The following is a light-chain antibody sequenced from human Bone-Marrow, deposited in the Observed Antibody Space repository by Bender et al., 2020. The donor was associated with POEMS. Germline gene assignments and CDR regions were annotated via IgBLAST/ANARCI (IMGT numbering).Light chain of an antibody. V-gene: IGLV2-14*03. Sequence: QSALTQPASISESLGQSITISCTGTRNDIGSYDYVSWYQQRPGSAPKLIIYDVSSRPSGVSSRFSGSKSGNTASLTISGLQAEDEADYYCCSFTSSSSYVFGTGTKVTVL. CDR3: CSFTSSSSYV. CDR1: RNDIGSYDY. CDR2: DVS. J-gene: IGLJ1*01.